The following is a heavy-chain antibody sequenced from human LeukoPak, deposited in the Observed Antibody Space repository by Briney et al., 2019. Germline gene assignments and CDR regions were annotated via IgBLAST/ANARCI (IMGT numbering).Heavy chain of an antibody. CDR1: GGSISSSNW. CDR2: IYHSGST. J-gene: IGHJ6*04. V-gene: IGHV4-4*02. D-gene: IGHD6-13*01. Sequence: SGTLSLTCAVSGGSISSSNWWSWVRPSPGKGLEWIGEIYHSGSTNYNPSLKSRVTISLDEPKKQFSLQLSSVTAADTAVYYCARDKAPPFSSNRYYYGMDVWGKGTTVTVSS. CDR3: ARDKAPPFSSNRYYYGMDV.